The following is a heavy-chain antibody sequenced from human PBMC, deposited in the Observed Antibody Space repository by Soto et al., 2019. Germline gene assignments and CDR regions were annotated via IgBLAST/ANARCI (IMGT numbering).Heavy chain of an antibody. D-gene: IGHD3-10*01. CDR3: AHSPITMVRGVTWFDP. CDR2: IYWDDDK. J-gene: IGHJ5*02. V-gene: IGHV2-5*02. CDR1: GFSLSTSGVG. Sequence: QITLKVSCPPLVIPTQTLTLTFTCSGFSLSTSGVGVGWIRQPPGKALEWLARIYWDDDKRYSPPLKSRLTITKDTSKNQVVLTMTNMDPVDTATYYCAHSPITMVRGVTWFDPWGQGTLVTVSS.